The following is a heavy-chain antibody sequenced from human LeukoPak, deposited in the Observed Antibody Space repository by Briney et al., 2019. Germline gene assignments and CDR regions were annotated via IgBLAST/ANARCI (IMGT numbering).Heavy chain of an antibody. CDR2: ISAYNGNT. CDR3: AREGHSSGWYDEGYYYYGMDV. J-gene: IGHJ6*02. Sequence: ASVKVSCKASGYTFTSYGISWVRQAPGQGLEWMGWISAYNGNTNYAQKLQGRVTMTTDTSTSTAYMELRSLRSDDTAVYYCAREGHSSGWYDEGYYYYGMDVWGQGTTVTVSS. V-gene: IGHV1-18*01. CDR1: GYTFTSYG. D-gene: IGHD6-19*01.